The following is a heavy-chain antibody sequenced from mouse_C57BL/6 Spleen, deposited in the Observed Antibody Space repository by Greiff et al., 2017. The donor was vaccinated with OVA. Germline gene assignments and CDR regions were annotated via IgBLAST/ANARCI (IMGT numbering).Heavy chain of an antibody. CDR3: ARYGAQATDY. CDR1: GYAFSSSW. CDR2: IYPGDGDT. Sequence: QVQLQQSGPELVKPGASVKISCKASGYAFSSSWMNWVKQRPGKGLEWIGRIYPGDGDTNYNGKFKGKATLTADKSSSTAYMQLSSLTSEDSAVYFCARYGAQATDYWGQGTTLTVSS. J-gene: IGHJ2*01. V-gene: IGHV1-82*01. D-gene: IGHD3-2*02.